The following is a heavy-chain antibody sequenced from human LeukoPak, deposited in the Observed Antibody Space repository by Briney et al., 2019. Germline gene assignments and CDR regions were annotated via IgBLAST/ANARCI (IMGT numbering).Heavy chain of an antibody. CDR3: ATAGNYRFDY. D-gene: IGHD1-7*01. V-gene: IGHV3-74*01. Sequence: GGSLRLSCGGSGFIFSSTWMHWVRQAPGEGLVWVSRINSDGSNINYADSVKGRFIISRDNAKNTLYLQMNSLRVEDTALYFCATAGNYRFDYWGQGTLVTVSS. CDR2: INSDGSNI. J-gene: IGHJ4*02. CDR1: GFIFSSTW.